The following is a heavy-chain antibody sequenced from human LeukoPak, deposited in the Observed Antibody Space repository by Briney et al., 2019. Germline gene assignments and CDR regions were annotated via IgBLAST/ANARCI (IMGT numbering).Heavy chain of an antibody. Sequence: VASVKVSCKASGGTFSSYAISWVRQAPGQGLEWMGRIIPILGIANYAQKFQGRVTITADKSTSTAYMELSSLRSEDTAVYYCAREVVFYGDYSFDYWGQGTLVTVSS. CDR3: AREVVFYGDYSFDY. CDR2: IIPILGIA. J-gene: IGHJ4*02. V-gene: IGHV1-69*04. CDR1: GGTFSSYA. D-gene: IGHD4-17*01.